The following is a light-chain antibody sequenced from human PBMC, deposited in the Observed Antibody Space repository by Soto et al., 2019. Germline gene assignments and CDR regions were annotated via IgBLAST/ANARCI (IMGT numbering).Light chain of an antibody. CDR3: SSYTSSSLYV. V-gene: IGLV2-14*01. J-gene: IGLJ1*01. CDR2: DVN. CDR1: SSDVGGYNY. Sequence: QSALTQPASVSGSPGQSITLSCTGTSSDVGGYNYVSWYQQHPGKAPKLMIYDVNNRPSGVSNRFSGSKSGNTASLTISGLQAEDEADYYCSSYTSSSLYVFGTGTKLTVL.